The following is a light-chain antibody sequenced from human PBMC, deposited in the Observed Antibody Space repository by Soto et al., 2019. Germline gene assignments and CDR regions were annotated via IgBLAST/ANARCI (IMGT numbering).Light chain of an antibody. V-gene: IGKV1-5*01. CDR2: DAS. J-gene: IGKJ1*01. CDR1: PNINRW. CDR3: QHYNSYSEA. Sequence: DIQVGQCPSTLSAXXVXXXXXXXLASPNINRWLAWDQQKPGKAPNFLSYDASSLENGVPSRFSGSGSGTEFTLTISSLQPDDFATYYCQHYNSYSEAFGQGTKVDI.